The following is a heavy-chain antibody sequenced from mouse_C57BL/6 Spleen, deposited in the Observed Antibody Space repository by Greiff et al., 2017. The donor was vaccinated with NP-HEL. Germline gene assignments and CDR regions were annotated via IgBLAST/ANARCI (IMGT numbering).Heavy chain of an antibody. Sequence: QVHVKQSGAELAKPGASVKLSCKASGYTFTSYWMHWVKQRPGQGLEWIGYINPSSGYTKYNQKFKDKATLTADKSSSTAYMQLSSLTYEDSAVYYCAFTTVDFDYWGQGTTLTVSS. CDR2: INPSSGYT. CDR3: AFTTVDFDY. J-gene: IGHJ2*01. CDR1: GYTFTSYW. V-gene: IGHV1-7*01. D-gene: IGHD1-1*01.